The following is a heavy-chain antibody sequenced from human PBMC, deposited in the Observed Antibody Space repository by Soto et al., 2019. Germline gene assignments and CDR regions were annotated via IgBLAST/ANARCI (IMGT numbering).Heavy chain of an antibody. D-gene: IGHD6-6*01. V-gene: IGHV1-18*01. CDR1: GYTFTSYG. CDR2: TSAYNGNT. Sequence: QVQLVQSGAEVKKPGASVKVSCKASGYTFTSYGISWVRQAPGQGLEWMGWTSAYNGNTNYAQKSQGRVTTTTDASTSTAYRELRSLRSDDTAVYYCARDLSIAARLRGGYWGQGTLVTVSS. J-gene: IGHJ4*02. CDR3: ARDLSIAARLRGGY.